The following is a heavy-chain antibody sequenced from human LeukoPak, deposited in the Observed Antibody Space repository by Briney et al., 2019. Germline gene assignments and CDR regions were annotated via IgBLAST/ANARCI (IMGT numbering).Heavy chain of an antibody. Sequence: GGSLRLSCAASGFTFSSSWMHWVRQAPGKGLVWVSRITRDGSSTTYADSVKGRFTTSRDNAKNTLYLQMDSLRDDDAAVYYCARDPGYESWSPFWGGMDVWGNGTTVIVSS. CDR2: ITRDGSST. J-gene: IGHJ6*04. D-gene: IGHD3-16*01. V-gene: IGHV3-74*01. CDR1: GFTFSSSW. CDR3: ARDPGYESWSPFWGGMDV.